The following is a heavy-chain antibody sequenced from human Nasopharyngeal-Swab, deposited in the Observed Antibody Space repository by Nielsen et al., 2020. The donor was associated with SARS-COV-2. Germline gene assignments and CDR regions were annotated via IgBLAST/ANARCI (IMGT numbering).Heavy chain of an antibody. CDR2: IKQDGSEK. Sequence: GESLKISCAASGFTFSSYWMSWVRQAPGKGLEWVANIKQDGSEKYYVDSVKGRFTISRDNAKNSLYLQMNSLRAEDTAVYYCARDAGSRFDPWGQGTLVTVSS. J-gene: IGHJ5*02. CDR1: GFTFSSYW. V-gene: IGHV3-7*01. CDR3: ARDAGSRFDP.